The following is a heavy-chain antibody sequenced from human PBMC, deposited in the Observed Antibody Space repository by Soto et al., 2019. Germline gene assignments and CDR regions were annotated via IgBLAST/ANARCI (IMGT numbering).Heavy chain of an antibody. CDR2: IPNPENKK. Sequence: QVHLEESGGGGVRPGTSLRLSGVAPGFTFSSYGMHWVRQAPGKGLEGVAVIPNPENKKYYADSVKGRFTISRDNSQNTLFLQMDSLMSEDTAMYYCARTAGGRVRGALDIWGQGTMVTVS. D-gene: IGHD6-13*01. CDR1: GFTFSSYG. J-gene: IGHJ3*02. V-gene: IGHV3-30-3*01. CDR3: ARTAGGRVRGALDI.